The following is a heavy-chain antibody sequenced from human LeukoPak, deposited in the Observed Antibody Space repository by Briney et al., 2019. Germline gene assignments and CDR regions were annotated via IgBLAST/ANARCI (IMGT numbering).Heavy chain of an antibody. CDR1: GGSISSYY. CDR3: ARQLELLDY. Sequence: SETLSLTCAVSGGSISSYYWSWIRQPPGKGLEWIGYIYATGSTNYNPSLKSRATISVDTSKNQFSLKLSSVTAADTAVYYCARQLELLDYWGQGTLVTVSS. D-gene: IGHD1-7*01. J-gene: IGHJ4*02. CDR2: IYATGST. V-gene: IGHV4-4*09.